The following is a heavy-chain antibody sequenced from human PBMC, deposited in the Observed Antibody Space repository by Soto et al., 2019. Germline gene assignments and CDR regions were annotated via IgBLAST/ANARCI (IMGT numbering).Heavy chain of an antibody. J-gene: IGHJ6*03. CDR3: ARGRMVRGVIINYYYYMDV. V-gene: IGHV1-8*01. Sequence: ASVKVSCNASGYTFTSYYINWVRQATGQGLEWMGWMNPNSGNTGYAQKFQGRVTMTRNTSISTAYVELSSLRSEDTAVYYCARGRMVRGVIINYYYYMDVWGKGTTVTVSS. D-gene: IGHD3-10*01. CDR2: MNPNSGNT. CDR1: GYTFTSYY.